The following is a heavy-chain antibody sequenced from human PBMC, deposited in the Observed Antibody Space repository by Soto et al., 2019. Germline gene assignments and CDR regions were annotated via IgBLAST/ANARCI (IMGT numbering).Heavy chain of an antibody. CDR3: ARGTSTVGHNCYYCGMDV. J-gene: IGHJ6*02. CDR2: INPNSGVT. Sequence: ASVKVSCKASGHTFSGYYIHWVRRAPGQGLEWMGWINPNSGVTNYAQKFQDWVTMTRDTSINTAYLELSRLRTDDTAVYYCARGTSTVGHNCYYCGMDVWGQGTTVTVSS. D-gene: IGHD2-2*01. V-gene: IGHV1-2*04. CDR1: GHTFSGYY.